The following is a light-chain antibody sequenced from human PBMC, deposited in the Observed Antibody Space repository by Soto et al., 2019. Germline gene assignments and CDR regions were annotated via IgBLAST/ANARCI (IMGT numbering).Light chain of an antibody. V-gene: IGKV3-20*01. CDR1: QSDNSRF. J-gene: IGKJ2*01. CDR3: QRYGDSPPNT. CDR2: AAS. Sequence: EIVLTQSPGTLSLSPGESATLSCRASQSDNSRFLAWYQHKPGQAPRLLIYAASTRATGIPDRFSGSASGTDFFTLTISRLEPEDFAVYYCQRYGDSPPNTFGQGTKLEIK.